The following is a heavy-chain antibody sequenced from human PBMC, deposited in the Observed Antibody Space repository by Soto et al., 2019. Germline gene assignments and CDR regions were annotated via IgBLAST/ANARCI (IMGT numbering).Heavy chain of an antibody. CDR3: AKGPTPEYHAILTGYPYYFYYYMDV. D-gene: IGHD3-9*01. V-gene: IGHV3-23*01. CDR1: GFTFSNYA. Sequence: GGSLRLSCAASGFTFSNYAMSWVRQAPGKGLEWVSGISGSGDNTYYAESVKGRFTISRDNSKSTLDLQMNSLRAEDTAVYYCAKGPTPEYHAILTGYPYYFYYYMDVWGKGTMVTVSS. J-gene: IGHJ6*03. CDR2: ISGSGDNT.